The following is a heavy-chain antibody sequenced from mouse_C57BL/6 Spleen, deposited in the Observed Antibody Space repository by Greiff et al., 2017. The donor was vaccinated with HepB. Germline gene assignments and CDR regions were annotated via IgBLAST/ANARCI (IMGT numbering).Heavy chain of an antibody. D-gene: IGHD2-2*01. J-gene: IGHJ3*01. CDR2: IWRGGST. Sequence: QVHVKQSGPGLVQPSQSLSITCTVSGFSLTSYGVHWVRQSPGKGLEWLGVIWRGGSTDYNAAFMSRLSITKDNSKSQVFFKMNSLQADDTAIYYCAKNCYYGYALAYWGQGTLVTVSA. CDR1: GFSLTSYG. CDR3: AKNCYYGYALAY. V-gene: IGHV2-5*01.